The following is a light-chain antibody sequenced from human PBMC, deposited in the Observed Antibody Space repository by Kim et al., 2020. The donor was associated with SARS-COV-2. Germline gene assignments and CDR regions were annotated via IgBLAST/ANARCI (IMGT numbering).Light chain of an antibody. J-gene: IGLJ3*02. CDR1: NSGSKS. Sequence: PGKTARITCGGNNSGSKSVHWYQQKPGQTPVLVIYYDSDRPSGIPERFSGANSGNTATLTISRVEAGDEADYYCQVWDSSSDHWVFGGGTQLTVL. CDR2: YDS. CDR3: QVWDSSSDHWV. V-gene: IGLV3-21*04.